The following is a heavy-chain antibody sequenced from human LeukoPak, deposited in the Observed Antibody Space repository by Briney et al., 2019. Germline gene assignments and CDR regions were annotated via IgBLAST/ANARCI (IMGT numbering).Heavy chain of an antibody. V-gene: IGHV3-7*03. D-gene: IGHD2-15*01. Sequence: SGGSLRLSCAASGFTFSRYWMSWVRQAPRKGLEWVANIKQDGSETYYVDSMKGRFTISRDNAKNTLYLQMNSLRAEDAAVYYCAKDLLLGYFDYWGQGTLVTVSS. J-gene: IGHJ4*02. CDR1: GFTFSRYW. CDR3: AKDLLLGYFDY. CDR2: IKQDGSET.